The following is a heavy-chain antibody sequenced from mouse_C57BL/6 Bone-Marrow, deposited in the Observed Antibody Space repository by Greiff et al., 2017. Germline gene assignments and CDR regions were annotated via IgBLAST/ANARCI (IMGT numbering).Heavy chain of an antibody. Sequence: VQVVESGPELVKPGASVKISCKASGYSFTSYYIHWVKQRPGQGLEWIGWIDPGSGNTKYNEKFKGKATLTADTSSSTVYMQLSSLTSEDSAVYNYARPNVLLLDYWGQGTTLTVSS. V-gene: IGHV1-66*01. CDR2: IDPGSGNT. CDR3: ARPNVLLLDY. D-gene: IGHD1-1*01. CDR1: GYSFTSYY. J-gene: IGHJ2*01.